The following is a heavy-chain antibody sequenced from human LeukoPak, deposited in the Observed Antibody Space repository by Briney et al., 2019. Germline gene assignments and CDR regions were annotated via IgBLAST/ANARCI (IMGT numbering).Heavy chain of an antibody. V-gene: IGHV1-18*01. CDR1: GYTFTSYG. D-gene: IGHD3-9*01. CDR3: ARPAQPDYDILTGYYLGY. Sequence: ASVKVSCRASGYTFTSYGISWVRQAPGQGLEWMGWISAYNGNTNYAQKLQGRDTMTTDTSTSTAYMELRSLRSDDTAVYYCARPAQPDYDILTGYYLGYWGQGTLVTVSS. J-gene: IGHJ4*02. CDR2: ISAYNGNT.